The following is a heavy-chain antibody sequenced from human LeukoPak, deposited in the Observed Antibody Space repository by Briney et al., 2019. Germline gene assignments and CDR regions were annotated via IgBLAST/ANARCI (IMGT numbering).Heavy chain of an antibody. V-gene: IGHV4-59*12. D-gene: IGHD2-8*02. CDR3: ARDCTGGTCYLDY. Sequence: SETLSLTCTVSGGSITSYYWSWIRQPPGRGLEWIGYIYYSGSTNYNPSLKSRVTISVDTSRNQISLRLSSVTAADTAVYYCARDCTGGTCYLDYWGQGTLVTVSS. CDR1: GGSITSYY. CDR2: IYYSGST. J-gene: IGHJ4*02.